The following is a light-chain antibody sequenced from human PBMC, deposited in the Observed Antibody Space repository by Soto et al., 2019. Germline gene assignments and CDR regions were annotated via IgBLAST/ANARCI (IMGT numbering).Light chain of an antibody. Sequence: QSALTQPPSASGSPGQSVTISCTGTSSDVGTYNYVSWYQQRAGKAPKLMIFDVNKRPSGVPDRFSGSKSGNTASLTVSGLQAEDEADYYCSSYTGSTNLVFGGGTKLTVL. V-gene: IGLV2-8*01. CDR1: SSDVGTYNY. CDR2: DVN. J-gene: IGLJ2*01. CDR3: SSYTGSTNLV.